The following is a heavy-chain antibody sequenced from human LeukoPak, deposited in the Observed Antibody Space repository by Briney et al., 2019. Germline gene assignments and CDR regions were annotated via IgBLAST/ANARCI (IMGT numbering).Heavy chain of an antibody. CDR1: GGSISSYY. CDR3: ARGGWGQKYYYYYYGMDV. D-gene: IGHD3-10*01. Sequence: KPSETLSLTCTVSGGSISSYYWSWIRQPPGKGLEWIGYICYSGSTNYNPSLKSRVTISVDTSKNQFSLKLSSVTAADTAVYYCARGGWGQKYYYYYYGMDVWGQGTTVTVSS. J-gene: IGHJ6*02. V-gene: IGHV4-59*01. CDR2: ICYSGST.